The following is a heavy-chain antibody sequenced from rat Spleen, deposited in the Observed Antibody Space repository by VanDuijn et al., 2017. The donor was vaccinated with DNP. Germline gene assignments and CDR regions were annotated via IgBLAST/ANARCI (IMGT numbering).Heavy chain of an antibody. J-gene: IGHJ2*01. CDR1: GFTFSDYY. D-gene: IGHD4-3*01. Sequence: EVQLVESGGGLVQPGRSLKLSCVASGFTFSDYYMAWIRQAPTKGLEWVAYIRYDGGSTYYGDSVKGRFTISRDNAKSTLYLQMNSLRSEDMAIYYCARWYTSWDYFDYWGQGVMVTVSS. CDR3: ARWYTSWDYFDY. V-gene: IGHV5-22*01. CDR2: IRYDGGST.